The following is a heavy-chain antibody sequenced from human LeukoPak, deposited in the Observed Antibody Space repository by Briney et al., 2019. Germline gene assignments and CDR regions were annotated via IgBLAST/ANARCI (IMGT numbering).Heavy chain of an antibody. Sequence: ASVKVSCKASGYTFTNSGIGWVRQAPGQGLEWMGWISASNGNTKYAQQLQGRVTMTTDTSTSTAYMELRSLRSDDTAVYFCASGGPVGSTSAYYGLDVWGQGTTVTVSS. CDR2: ISASNGNT. V-gene: IGHV1-18*01. D-gene: IGHD3-16*01. CDR1: GYTFTNSG. CDR3: ASGGPVGSTSAYYGLDV. J-gene: IGHJ6*02.